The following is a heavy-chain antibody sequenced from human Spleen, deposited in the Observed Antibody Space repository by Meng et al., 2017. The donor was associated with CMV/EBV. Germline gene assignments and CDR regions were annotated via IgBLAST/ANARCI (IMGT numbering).Heavy chain of an antibody. Sequence: QVQLVQSGAEVKKPGASVKVSCKASGYTFSTYDVTWVRQAPGQGLEWVGWVSAENGDTDYGQKFQGRVTVTADTFTNTAYMEMRSLRSDDSAMYYCARAGAAVTTNFDFWGQGTRVTVSS. CDR3: ARAGAAVTTNFDF. D-gene: IGHD4-17*01. J-gene: IGHJ4*02. CDR1: GYTFSTYD. V-gene: IGHV1-18*04. CDR2: VSAENGDT.